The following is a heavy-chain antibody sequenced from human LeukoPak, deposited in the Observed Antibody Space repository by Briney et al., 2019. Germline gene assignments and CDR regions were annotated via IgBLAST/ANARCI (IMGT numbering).Heavy chain of an antibody. D-gene: IGHD5-18*01. J-gene: IGHJ4*02. CDR1: GFSFSGYA. Sequence: GGSLRLSCAASGFSFSGYAMHWVRQAPGKGLEWVAVISYDGSNKYYGDSVKGRFAISRDNSKNTLYLQMNSLRAEDTAVYYCAREGIQLWLLYDYWGQGTLVTVSS. V-gene: IGHV3-30*03. CDR2: ISYDGSNK. CDR3: AREGIQLWLLYDY.